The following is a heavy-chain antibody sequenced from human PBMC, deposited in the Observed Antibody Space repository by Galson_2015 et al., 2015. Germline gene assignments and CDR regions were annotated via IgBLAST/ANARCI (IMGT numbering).Heavy chain of an antibody. CDR1: GGSISSYY. D-gene: IGHD6-13*01. CDR3: ASRGQQSRGAPFDI. CDR2: IYYSGST. V-gene: IGHV4-59*01. J-gene: IGHJ3*02. Sequence: ETLSLTCTVSGGSISSYYWSWIRQPPGKGLEWIGYIYYSGSTNYNPSLKSRVTISVDTSKNQFSLKLSSVTAADTAVYYCASRGQQSRGAPFDIWGQGTMVTVSS.